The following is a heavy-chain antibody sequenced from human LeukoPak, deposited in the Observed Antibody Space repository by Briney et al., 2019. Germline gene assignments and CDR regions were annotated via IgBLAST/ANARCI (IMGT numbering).Heavy chain of an antibody. CDR1: GFTLSNVW. V-gene: IGHV3-15*01. CDR2: IKSKADGGTT. D-gene: IGHD3-9*01. Sequence: GGSLRLSCAASGFTLSNVWMSWVSQAQGKGLEWVGRIKSKADGGTTDYAAPVKGRFTISRDDPKNTLYLQMNSLKTEDTGVYFCTTRGTYYDILTGYPLTRFWGQGTLVTVSS. J-gene: IGHJ4*02. CDR3: TTRGTYYDILTGYPLTRF.